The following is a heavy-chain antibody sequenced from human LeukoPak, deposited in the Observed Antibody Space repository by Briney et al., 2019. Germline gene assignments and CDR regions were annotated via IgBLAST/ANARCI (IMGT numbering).Heavy chain of an antibody. CDR2: ISSSSSYT. Sequence: GGSLRLSCAASGFTFSDYYMSWIRQAPGKGLEWVSYISSSSSYTNYADSVKGRFTISRDNAKNSLYLQMNSLRAEDTAVYYCARDNRGSGSYSYYGMDVWGKGTTVTVSS. CDR1: GFTFSDYY. CDR3: ARDNRGSGSYSYYGMDV. J-gene: IGHJ6*04. V-gene: IGHV3-11*06. D-gene: IGHD3-10*01.